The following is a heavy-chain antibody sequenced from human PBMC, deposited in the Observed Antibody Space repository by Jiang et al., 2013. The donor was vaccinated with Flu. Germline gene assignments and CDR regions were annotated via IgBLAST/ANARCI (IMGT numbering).Heavy chain of an antibody. D-gene: IGHD3-22*01. CDR3: ARHGDASRLIVVIGAFDI. CDR1: GGSISSSSYY. CDR2: IYYSGST. J-gene: IGHJ3*02. Sequence: GSGLVKPSETLSLTCTVSGGSISSSSYYWGWIRQPPGKGLEWIGSIYYSGSTYYNPSLKSRVTISVDTSKNQFSLKLSSVTATDTAVYYCARHGDASRLIVVIGAFDIWGQGTMVTISS. V-gene: IGHV4-39*01.